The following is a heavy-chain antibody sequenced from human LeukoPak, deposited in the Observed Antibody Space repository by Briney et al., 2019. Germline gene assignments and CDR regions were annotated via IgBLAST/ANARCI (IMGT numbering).Heavy chain of an antibody. CDR3: ARVGDYDYYYGMDV. J-gene: IGHJ6*02. D-gene: IGHD2-21*02. Sequence: GRSLRLSCAASGFTFSSYGMHWVRQAPGKGLEWVAVIWYDGSNKYYADSVKGRFTISRDNSKNTLYLQMNSLRAEDTAVYYCARVGDYDYYYGMDVWGQGTTVTVSS. V-gene: IGHV3-33*01. CDR1: GFTFSSYG. CDR2: IWYDGSNK.